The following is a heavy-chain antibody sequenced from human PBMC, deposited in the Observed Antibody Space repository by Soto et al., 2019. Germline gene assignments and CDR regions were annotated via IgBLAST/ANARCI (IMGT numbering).Heavy chain of an antibody. V-gene: IGHV3-64D*06. Sequence: EVQLVESGGGLVQPGGSLTLSCSASGITFTSYAVHWVRQAPGKGLEYVSAISSSGGSTYYADSVKGRFAISRDNXKXXVHLRLTSLRPEDSALYYCVPRYCGGGNCNAPFDYWGQGSLVTVSS. CDR2: ISSSGGST. CDR3: VPRYCGGGNCNAPFDY. D-gene: IGHD2-15*01. J-gene: IGHJ4*02. CDR1: GITFTSYA.